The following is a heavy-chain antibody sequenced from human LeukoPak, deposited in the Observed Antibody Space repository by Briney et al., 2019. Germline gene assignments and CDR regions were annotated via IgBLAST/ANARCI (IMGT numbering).Heavy chain of an antibody. V-gene: IGHV1-24*01. D-gene: IGHD3-9*01. CDR1: GYXLTELS. Sequence: ASVTVSCKVSGYXLTELSMHWVRQAPGKGLEWMGGFDPEDGETIYAQKFQGRVTMTEDTSTDTAYMELSSLRSEDTAVYYCAIVGADILTGYYINDAFDIWGQGTMVTVSS. J-gene: IGHJ3*02. CDR2: FDPEDGET. CDR3: AIVGADILTGYYINDAFDI.